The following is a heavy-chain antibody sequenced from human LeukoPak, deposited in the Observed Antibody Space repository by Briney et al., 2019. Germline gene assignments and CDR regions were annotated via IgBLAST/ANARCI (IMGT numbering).Heavy chain of an antibody. J-gene: IGHJ3*02. D-gene: IGHD3-22*01. CDR3: AKEKRYYDSIRAAFDI. Sequence: PGGSLRLSCAASGFTFSSYGMHWVRQAPGKGLEWVAVISYDGSNKYYADSVKGRFTISRDNSKNTLYLQMNSLRAEDTAVYYCAKEKRYYDSIRAAFDIWGQGTTVTVSS. V-gene: IGHV3-30*18. CDR1: GFTFSSYG. CDR2: ISYDGSNK.